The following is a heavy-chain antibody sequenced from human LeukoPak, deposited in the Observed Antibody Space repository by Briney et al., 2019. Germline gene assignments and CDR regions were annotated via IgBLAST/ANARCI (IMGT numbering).Heavy chain of an antibody. D-gene: IGHD5-18*01. CDR2: ISRNSGNI. CDR1: GFTFDDYA. J-gene: IGHJ4*02. V-gene: IGHV3-9*01. CDR3: AKGGDTVKGYSYGRPFDY. Sequence: GRSLRLSCAASGFTFDDYAMHWVRQAPGKGMEWVSGISRNSGNIGYADSVKGRFTISRDNAKNSLYLQMNSLRAEDAALYYCAKGGDTVKGYSYGRPFDYWGQGTLVTVSS.